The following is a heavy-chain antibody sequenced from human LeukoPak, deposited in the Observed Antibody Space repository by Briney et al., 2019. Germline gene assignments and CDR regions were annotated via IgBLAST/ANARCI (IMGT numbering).Heavy chain of an antibody. Sequence: GGSLRLSCAASGFTFSSYAMSWVRQAPGKGLEWVSAISGSGGSTYYADSVKGRFTISRDNSKNTLYLQMNSLRAEDTAVYYCGNRPLAVAGRYFDQWGQGTLVTVSS. CDR3: GNRPLAVAGRYFDQ. CDR2: ISGSGGST. D-gene: IGHD6-19*01. CDR1: GFTFSSYA. J-gene: IGHJ4*02. V-gene: IGHV3-23*01.